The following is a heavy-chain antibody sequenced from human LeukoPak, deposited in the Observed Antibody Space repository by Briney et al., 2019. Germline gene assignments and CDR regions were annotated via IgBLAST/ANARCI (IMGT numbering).Heavy chain of an antibody. V-gene: IGHV3-23*01. J-gene: IGHJ4*02. CDR1: GFTFSSYA. CDR2: ISGSGGST. D-gene: IGHD6-13*01. Sequence: PGGSLRLSCAASGFTFSSYAMSWVRQAPGKGLEWVSAISGSGGSTYNADSVKGRFTISRDNSKNTLYLQMNSLRDEDTAVYYCARGGSSWDTVIAYWGQGTLVTVSS. CDR3: ARGGSSWDTVIAY.